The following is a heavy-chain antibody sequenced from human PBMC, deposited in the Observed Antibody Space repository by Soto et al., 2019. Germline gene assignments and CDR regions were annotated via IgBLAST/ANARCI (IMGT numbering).Heavy chain of an antibody. V-gene: IGHV3-48*03. CDR3: VSVNGYFES. D-gene: IGHD2-8*01. CDR1: GLTFSTYE. Sequence: GGSLRLSCAASGLTFSTYEMNWVRQAPGKGLQWVSYINRSGDTKHYADSAKGRFTISRDNAKNSLYLQMNSLRAEDMALYYCVSVNGYFESWGQGTLVTVSS. CDR2: INRSGDTK. J-gene: IGHJ4*02.